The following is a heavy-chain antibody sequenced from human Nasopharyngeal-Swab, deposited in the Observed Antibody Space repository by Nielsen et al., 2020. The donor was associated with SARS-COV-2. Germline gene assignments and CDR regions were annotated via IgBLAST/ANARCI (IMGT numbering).Heavy chain of an antibody. CDR2: IYHSGST. V-gene: IGHV4-30-2*01. CDR1: GGSISSGGYS. J-gene: IGHJ4*02. D-gene: IGHD6-13*01. CDR3: GRSKKQQLTLVDY. Sequence: SQTPSLTRAVSGGSISSGGYSWSWIRQPPGKGLEWIGYIYHSGSTYYNPSLKSRVTISVDRSKNQFSLKLSSVTAADTAVYYCGRSKKQQLTLVDYWGQGTLVTVSS.